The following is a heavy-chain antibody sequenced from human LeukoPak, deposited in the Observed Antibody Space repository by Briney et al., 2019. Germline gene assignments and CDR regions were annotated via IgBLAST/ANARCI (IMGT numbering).Heavy chain of an antibody. CDR3: ARNKINTVTTGWYFDL. D-gene: IGHD4-17*01. Sequence: GGSLRLSCAASGFTFSSYGMNWVRQAPGKGLEWVSFVSIGGSFIYYADSVKGRFTISRDDAKDSLYLQMNSLTAEDTAEYYCARNKINTVTTGWYFDLWGRGTLVSVSS. V-gene: IGHV3-21*01. J-gene: IGHJ2*01. CDR1: GFTFSSYG. CDR2: VSIGGSFI.